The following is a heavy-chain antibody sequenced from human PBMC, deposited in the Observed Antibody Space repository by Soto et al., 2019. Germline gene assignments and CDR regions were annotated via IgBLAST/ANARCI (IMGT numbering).Heavy chain of an antibody. V-gene: IGHV1-69*06. CDR2: IIPIFGTA. Sequence: SVKVSCKASGGTLSSYAISWVRQAPGQGLEWMGGIIPIFGTASYAQKFQGRVTITADKSTSTAYMELSSLRAEDTAVYYCARATCRSTSCAFYYYGMDVWGQGTTVTVS. J-gene: IGHJ6*02. CDR3: ARATCRSTSCAFYYYGMDV. D-gene: IGHD2-2*01. CDR1: GGTLSSYA.